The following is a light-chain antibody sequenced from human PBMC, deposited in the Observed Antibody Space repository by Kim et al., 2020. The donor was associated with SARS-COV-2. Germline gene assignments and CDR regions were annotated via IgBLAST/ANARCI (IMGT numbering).Light chain of an antibody. CDR2: EVS. CDR3: SSYAGSNNLV. Sequence: GQSVTISCTGTGSAVGGYNYVSWYHQPPGKAPKLMIYEVSKRPSGVPDRFSGSKSGNTASLTVSGLQAEDEADYYCSSYAGSNNLVFGGGTQLTVL. V-gene: IGLV2-8*01. J-gene: IGLJ2*01. CDR1: GSAVGGYNY.